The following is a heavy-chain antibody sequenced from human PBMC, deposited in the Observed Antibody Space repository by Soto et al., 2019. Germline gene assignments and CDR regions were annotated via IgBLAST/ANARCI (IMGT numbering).Heavy chain of an antibody. V-gene: IGHV4-31*03. Sequence: QVQLQESGPGLVKPSQTLSLTCTVSGGSISSGGYYWSWIRQHPWKGLEWIGYIYYSGSTYYNPSLKSRVTISVDTSKNQFSLKLSSVTAADTAVYYCARLTYYDFWSGYYNPNWFDTWGQGPLVTVSS. CDR2: IYYSGST. D-gene: IGHD3-3*01. J-gene: IGHJ5*02. CDR3: ARLTYYDFWSGYYNPNWFDT. CDR1: GGSISSGGYY.